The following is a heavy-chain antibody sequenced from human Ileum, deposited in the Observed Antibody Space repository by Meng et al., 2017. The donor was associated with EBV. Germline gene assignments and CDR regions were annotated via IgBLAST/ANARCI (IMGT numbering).Heavy chain of an antibody. CDR2: ICYTDYT. Sequence: LPLQESGPGLGKPSETLSLPCSVSGGSISSSNYCWGWIRQPPGKGLEWIQSICYTDYTYYNPSLKSRVTISADKSKNQFSLRLNSLTAADTAVYYCAMGPDYAKTGYWGQGTLVTVSS. CDR3: AMGPDYAKTGY. CDR1: GGSISSSNYC. V-gene: IGHV4-39*01. J-gene: IGHJ4*02. D-gene: IGHD4-17*01.